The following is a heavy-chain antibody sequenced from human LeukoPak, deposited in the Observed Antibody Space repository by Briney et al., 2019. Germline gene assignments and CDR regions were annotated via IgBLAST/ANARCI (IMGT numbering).Heavy chain of an antibody. D-gene: IGHD3-3*01. J-gene: IGHJ6*03. CDR2: ISSSGSTI. Sequence: GGSLRLSCAASGFTFSSYEMNWVRQAPGKGLEWVSYISSSGSTIYYADSVKGRFTISRDNAKNSLYLQMNSLTAEDTGVYYCASGSAYYVDYYYYMDVWGKGTTVTVSS. V-gene: IGHV3-48*03. CDR3: ASGSAYYVDYYYYMDV. CDR1: GFTFSSYE.